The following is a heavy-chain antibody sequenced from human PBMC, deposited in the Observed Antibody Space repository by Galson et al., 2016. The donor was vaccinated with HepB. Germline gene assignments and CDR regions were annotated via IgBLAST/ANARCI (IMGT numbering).Heavy chain of an antibody. V-gene: IGHV3-21*05. J-gene: IGHJ3*02. CDR3: AREDGRGYCTGGSCLLKDSFDI. CDR1: GFTFSRYG. Sequence: SLRLSCAASGFTFSRYGMNWVRQAPGKGLEWLSYISSTSSYIYYADSVKGRLTISRDNAKNSLYLQMNSLRADDTAVYYCAREDGRGYCTGGSCLLKDSFDIWGQGTLVTVSA. CDR2: ISSTSSYI. D-gene: IGHD2-15*01.